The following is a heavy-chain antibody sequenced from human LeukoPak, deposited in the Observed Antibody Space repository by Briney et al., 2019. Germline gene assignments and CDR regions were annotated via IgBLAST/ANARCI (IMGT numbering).Heavy chain of an antibody. CDR1: GFTVSRHG. Sequence: TGGSLRLSCAASGFTVSRHGMHWVRQAPRKGLEWMAFISYEGSKKYYADSVKGRFPISRDNSKTTLFLQMDSLRAEDTAVYYCANGYYYGSGSYYKEAFDIWGQGTMVTVSS. CDR3: ANGYYYGSGSYYKEAFDI. D-gene: IGHD3-10*01. J-gene: IGHJ3*02. CDR2: ISYEGSKK. V-gene: IGHV3-30*18.